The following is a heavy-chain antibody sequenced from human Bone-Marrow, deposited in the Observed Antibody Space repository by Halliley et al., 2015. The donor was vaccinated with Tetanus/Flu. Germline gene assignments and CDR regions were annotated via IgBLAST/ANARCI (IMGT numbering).Heavy chain of an antibody. D-gene: IGHD2-21*01. CDR2: INHSGST. Sequence: TLSLTCAVYGESFSGYYWNWIRQPPGKGLEWIGEINHSGSTNYNPSLKSRVTISVDTSKNQISLNLTSVNAADTAVYYCARAVCRRFPPSLFSYAMAVWGPGTTVTVSS. CDR3: ARAVCRRFPPSLFSYAMAV. CDR1: GESFSGYY. V-gene: IGHV4-34*01. J-gene: IGHJ6*02.